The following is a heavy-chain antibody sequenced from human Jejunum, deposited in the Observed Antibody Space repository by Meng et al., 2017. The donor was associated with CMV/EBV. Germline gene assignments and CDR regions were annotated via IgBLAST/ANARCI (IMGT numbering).Heavy chain of an antibody. CDR2: ISSAGSTT. Sequence: GFAFSGYSMNWVRQAPGKGLEWVSYISSAGSTTYYADSVKGRFTISRDNAKNSLYLQMNSLRAEDTAVYYCARDLSSSWQHWFDPWGPGTQVTVSS. D-gene: IGHD6-13*01. CDR3: ARDLSSSWQHWFDP. CDR1: GFAFSGYS. J-gene: IGHJ5*02. V-gene: IGHV3-48*04.